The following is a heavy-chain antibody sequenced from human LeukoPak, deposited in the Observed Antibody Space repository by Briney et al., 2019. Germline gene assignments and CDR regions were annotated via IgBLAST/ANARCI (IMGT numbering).Heavy chain of an antibody. Sequence: PGGSLRLSCAASGFTFSSYWMSWVRQAPGKGLEWVANIKQDGSEKYYVDSVKGRFTISRDNAKSSLYLQMNSLRAEDTAVYYCAREGSSGYYTGYFDYWGQGTLVTVSS. CDR3: AREGSSGYYTGYFDY. CDR2: IKQDGSEK. CDR1: GFTFSSYW. V-gene: IGHV3-7*01. J-gene: IGHJ4*02. D-gene: IGHD3-22*01.